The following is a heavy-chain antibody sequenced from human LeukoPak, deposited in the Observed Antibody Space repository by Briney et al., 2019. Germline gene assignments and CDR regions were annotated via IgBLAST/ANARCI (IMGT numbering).Heavy chain of an antibody. Sequence: ASVKVSCKASGGTFSSYAISWVRQAPGQGLEWMGGIIPIFGTANYAQKFQGRVTITADESTSTAYMELSSLRSEDTAVYYCARAPRYCSSTSCLFDHWGQGTLVTVSS. J-gene: IGHJ4*02. CDR2: IIPIFGTA. V-gene: IGHV1-69*13. CDR1: GGTFSSYA. CDR3: ARAPRYCSSTSCLFDH. D-gene: IGHD2-2*01.